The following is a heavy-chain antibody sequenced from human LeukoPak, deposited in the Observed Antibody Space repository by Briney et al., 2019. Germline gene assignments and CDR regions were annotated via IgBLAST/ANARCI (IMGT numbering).Heavy chain of an antibody. D-gene: IGHD3-10*01. Sequence: GASVKVSCKASGFTFTSSAMQWVRQARGQRLEWIGWIVVGSGNINYAQKFQERVTSTRDMSTSTAYMELSSLRSEDTAVYYCAADSGLLWFGELYYYGMDVWGQGTTVTVSS. CDR3: AADSGLLWFGELYYYGMDV. J-gene: IGHJ6*02. CDR2: IVVGSGNI. V-gene: IGHV1-58*02. CDR1: GFTFTSSA.